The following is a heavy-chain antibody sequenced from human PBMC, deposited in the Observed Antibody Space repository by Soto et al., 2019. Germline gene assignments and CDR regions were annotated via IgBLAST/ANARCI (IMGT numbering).Heavy chain of an antibody. D-gene: IGHD6-19*01. V-gene: IGHV4-34*01. CDR3: ARGTGVVKSGWYLQNNWFDP. CDR1: GGSFSGYY. CDR2: INHSGST. J-gene: IGHJ5*02. Sequence: SETLSLTCAVYGGSFSGYYWSWIRQPPGKGLEWIGEINHSGSTNYNPSLKSRVTISVDTSKNQFSLKLSSVTAADTAVYYCARGTGVVKSGWYLQNNWFDPWGQGTLVTVSS.